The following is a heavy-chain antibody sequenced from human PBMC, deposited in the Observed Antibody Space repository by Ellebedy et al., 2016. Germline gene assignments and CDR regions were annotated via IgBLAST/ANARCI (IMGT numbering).Heavy chain of an antibody. V-gene: IGHV1-2*02. CDR1: GYIFIDFF. J-gene: IGHJ4*02. CDR3: ATDPLDY. Sequence: ASVKVSXXASGYIFIDFFIHWVRQAPGEGLEWMGWINTKNGGTNYAQTFKGRVTLTRDTSINTAYMELNGLRYDDTALYYCATDPLDYWGQGTLVTVSS. CDR2: INTKNGGT.